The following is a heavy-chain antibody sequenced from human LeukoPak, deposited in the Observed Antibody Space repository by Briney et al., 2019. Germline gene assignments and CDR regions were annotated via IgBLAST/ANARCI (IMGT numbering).Heavy chain of an antibody. CDR1: GGTFSSYA. V-gene: IGHV1-69*04. CDR2: IIPILGIA. J-gene: IGHJ4*02. D-gene: IGHD3-22*01. CDR3: ARGLREGSYYYDSSGTPDY. Sequence: GSSVKVSCKASGGTFSSYAISWVRQAPGQGLEWMGRIIPILGIANYAQKFQGRVTITADKSTSTAYMELSSLRSEDTAVYYCARGLREGSYYYDSSGTPDYWGRGTLVTVSS.